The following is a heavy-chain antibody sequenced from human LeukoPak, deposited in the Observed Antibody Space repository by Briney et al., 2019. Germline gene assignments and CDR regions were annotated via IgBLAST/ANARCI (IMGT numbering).Heavy chain of an antibody. V-gene: IGHV3-23*01. Sequence: PGGSLRLSCAASGFTFSSYAMSWVRQAPGKGLEWVSAISGNSGSTYYAASVKGRFTISRDNSKNTLYLQMNSLRAEDTATYYCANPKNDYSDRYNYFDPWGQGTLVSVSS. CDR2: ISGNSGST. J-gene: IGHJ5*02. D-gene: IGHD4-17*01. CDR1: GFTFSSYA. CDR3: ANPKNDYSDRYNYFDP.